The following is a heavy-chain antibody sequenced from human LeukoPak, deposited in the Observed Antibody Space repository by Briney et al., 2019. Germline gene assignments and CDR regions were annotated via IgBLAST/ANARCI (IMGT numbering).Heavy chain of an antibody. D-gene: IGHD2-2*01. J-gene: IGHJ5*02. CDR1: GFTFSSYS. CDR2: INSGGGST. V-gene: IGHV3-74*01. CDR3: AMVFSGPSCLRCGFDR. Sequence: GGSLRLSCAASGFTFSSYSMRWVRHAPGKGLVWVSRINSGGGSTSYADSVKGRFTISRDNPKNTLYLQMNSLRGEDTAVSYCAMVFSGPSCLRCGFDRWGQGTLVTVS.